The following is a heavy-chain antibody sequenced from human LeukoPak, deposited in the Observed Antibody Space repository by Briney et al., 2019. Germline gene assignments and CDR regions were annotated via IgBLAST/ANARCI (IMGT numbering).Heavy chain of an antibody. CDR2: IYYSGST. J-gene: IGHJ4*02. Sequence: SETLSLTCTVSGGSISSYYWSWIRQPPGKGLEWIGYIYYSGSTNYNPSLKSRVTISVDTSKNQFSLKLSSVTAADTAVYYCARVRYYGSGRHFDYWGQGTLVTVSS. V-gene: IGHV4-59*01. D-gene: IGHD3-10*01. CDR1: GGSISSYY. CDR3: ARVRYYGSGRHFDY.